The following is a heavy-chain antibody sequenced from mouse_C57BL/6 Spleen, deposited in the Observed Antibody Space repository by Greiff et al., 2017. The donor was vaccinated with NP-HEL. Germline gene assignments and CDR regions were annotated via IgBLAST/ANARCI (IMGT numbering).Heavy chain of an antibody. CDR1: GYTFTSYW. D-gene: IGHD1-1*01. V-gene: IGHV1S81*02. CDR3: ARMKKIVATYFDD. J-gene: IGHJ2*01. Sequence: VQLQQSGAELVKAGASVKMSCKASGYTFTSYWMHWVKQRLGQGLEWFAETNPTNGRTYYNEKFKSKATLTVDKSSSTAYMLLSGPTFEDSAVYYWARMKKIVATYFDDWGQGTTLIVSS. CDR2: TNPTNGRT.